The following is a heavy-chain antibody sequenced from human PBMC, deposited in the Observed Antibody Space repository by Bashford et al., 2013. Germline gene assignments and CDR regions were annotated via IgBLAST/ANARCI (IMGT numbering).Heavy chain of an antibody. J-gene: IGHJ4*03. CDR2: SNGDGSDT. D-gene: IGHD2-8*02. V-gene: IGHV3-74*01. Sequence: GGSLRLSCAASGFTFSTYWMHWVRQAKGKGLVWLSRSNGDGSDTSYADSVKGRFTISRDNAKNTLYLQMNNLRVEDTALYYCARDMGRRRAGAGGVLFDLWGRGTLVTVSS. CDR3: ARDMGRRRAGAGGVLFDL. CDR1: GFTFSTYW.